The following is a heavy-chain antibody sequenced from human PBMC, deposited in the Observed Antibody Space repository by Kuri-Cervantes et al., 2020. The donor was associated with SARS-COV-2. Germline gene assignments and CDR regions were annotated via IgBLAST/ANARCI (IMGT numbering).Heavy chain of an antibody. CDR2: IYYSGST. Sequence: LRLSCTVSGGSVSSGSYYWSWIRQPPGKGLEWIGYIYYSGSTYYNPSLKSLVTISVDTSKNQFSLKLSSVTAADTAVYYCARAARITIFGVVMAFDIWGQGTTVTVSS. J-gene: IGHJ3*02. CDR3: ARAARITIFGVVMAFDI. V-gene: IGHV4-31*01. D-gene: IGHD3-3*01. CDR1: GGSVSSGSYY.